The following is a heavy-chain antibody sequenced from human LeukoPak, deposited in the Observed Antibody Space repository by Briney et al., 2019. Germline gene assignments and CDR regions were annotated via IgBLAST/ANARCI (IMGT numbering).Heavy chain of an antibody. V-gene: IGHV3-9*01. CDR1: GFTFDDYA. Sequence: GGSLRLPCAASGFTFDDYAMHWVRQAPGKGLEWVSTIGWNSGSIGYADSVKGRFTISRDNAKNSLYLQMNSLRAEDTAFYYCAKDGRWLQLEYYFDYWGQGTLVTVSS. CDR2: IGWNSGSI. CDR3: AKDGRWLQLEYYFDY. D-gene: IGHD5-24*01. J-gene: IGHJ4*02.